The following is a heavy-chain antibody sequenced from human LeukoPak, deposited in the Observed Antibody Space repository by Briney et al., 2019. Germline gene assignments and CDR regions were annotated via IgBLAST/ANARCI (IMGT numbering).Heavy chain of an antibody. D-gene: IGHD4-23*01. V-gene: IGHV1-2*02. CDR1: GYTFTDYY. J-gene: IGHJ4*02. CDR3: ARPFIETPSLGALDY. Sequence: ASVKVSCKASGYTFTDYYMHWVRQGPGQGLEWMGWINPDSGGTNYAQNFQGRVTMTRDTSVSTAYMELSRLRSDDTAVYYCARPFIETPSLGALDYWGQGTLVTVSS. CDR2: INPDSGGT.